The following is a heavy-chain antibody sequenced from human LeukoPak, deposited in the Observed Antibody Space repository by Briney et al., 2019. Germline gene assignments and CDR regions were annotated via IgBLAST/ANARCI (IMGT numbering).Heavy chain of an antibody. CDR2: ISGSGGST. CDR1: GFTFSSYA. J-gene: IGHJ4*02. CDR3: SEDGVLWFGRPRYYFDY. V-gene: IGHV3-23*01. Sequence: GGSLRLSCAASGFTFSSYAMSWVRQAPGKGLEWVSAISGSGGSTYYADSVKGRFTISRDNSKNTLYLQMNSLRADDTAAYYCSEDGVLWFGRPRYYFDYWGQGTLVTVSS. D-gene: IGHD3-10*01.